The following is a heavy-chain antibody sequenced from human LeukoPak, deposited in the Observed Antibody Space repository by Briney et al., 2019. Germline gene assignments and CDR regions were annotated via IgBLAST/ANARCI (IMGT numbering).Heavy chain of an antibody. CDR3: ARDHYFDISGYLDY. J-gene: IGHJ4*02. Sequence: HPGGSLRLSCEGTGFTFSINAMHWVRQAPGKGLEWLAVISYDGTKQYFADSVKGRFTISRDNVKNSLYLEMNSLRVEDSAVYYCARDHYFDISGYLDYWGQGTPVTVSS. D-gene: IGHD3-22*01. CDR2: ISYDGTKQ. V-gene: IGHV3-30-3*01. CDR1: GFTFSINA.